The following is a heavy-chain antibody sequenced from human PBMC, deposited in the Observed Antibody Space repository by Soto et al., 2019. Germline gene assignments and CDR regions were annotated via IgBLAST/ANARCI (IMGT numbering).Heavy chain of an antibody. CDR1: GCSISSGGYY. J-gene: IGHJ3*02. CDR3: ARVGYYDCSGYNAFNI. Sequence: QVQLQESGPGLVKPSQTLSLTCTVSGCSISSGGYYWSWIRQHPGKGLEWIGYIYYSGSTYYNPSLKSRVTISVDTSKNQFSLNLSSVTAADTAVYYCARVGYYDCSGYNAFNIWGQGTMVTVSS. CDR2: IYYSGST. V-gene: IGHV4-31*03. D-gene: IGHD3-22*01.